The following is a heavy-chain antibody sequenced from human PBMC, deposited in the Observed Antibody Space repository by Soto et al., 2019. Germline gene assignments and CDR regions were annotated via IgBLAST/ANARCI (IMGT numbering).Heavy chain of an antibody. CDR1: GGTLRGYY. V-gene: IGHV4-34*01. J-gene: IGHJ6*03. D-gene: IGHD5-12*01. CDR2: INHSGST. Sequence: PSXTLSLTCAVYGGTLRGYYWSWIRQPPVNGLEWIGEINHSGSTNYNPSLKSRVPLSVDTSKNQFSLKLSSVTAADTAVYYCARGPGGYDGNYYYYMDVWGEGTTVTVSS. CDR3: ARGPGGYDGNYYYYMDV.